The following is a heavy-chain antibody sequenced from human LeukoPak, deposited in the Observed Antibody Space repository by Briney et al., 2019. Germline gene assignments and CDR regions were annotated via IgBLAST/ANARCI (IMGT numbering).Heavy chain of an antibody. CDR1: GGTFSSYA. CDR3: ARDSRITIFGAVSSGYGMDV. Sequence: SVKVSCKASGGTFSSYAISWVRQAPGQGLEWMGGIIPIFGTANYAQKFRGRVTITADESTSTAYMELSSLRSEDTAVYYCARDSRITIFGAVSSGYGMDVWGQGTTVTVSS. J-gene: IGHJ6*02. V-gene: IGHV1-69*13. D-gene: IGHD3-3*01. CDR2: IIPIFGTA.